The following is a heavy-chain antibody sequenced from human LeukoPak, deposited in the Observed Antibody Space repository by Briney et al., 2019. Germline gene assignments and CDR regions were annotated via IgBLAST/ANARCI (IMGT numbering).Heavy chain of an antibody. CDR1: DLTFPSYA. Sequence: GGSLRLSCAALDLTFPSYAISWVRQAPGKGLEWVSVISGSGDSTYYADSVKGRFTISRDNSKDTLYLQMNSLRAEDTAVYYCLKGTVSDYWGQGTLVTVSS. V-gene: IGHV3-23*01. D-gene: IGHD4-17*01. CDR3: LKGTVSDY. CDR2: ISGSGDST. J-gene: IGHJ4*02.